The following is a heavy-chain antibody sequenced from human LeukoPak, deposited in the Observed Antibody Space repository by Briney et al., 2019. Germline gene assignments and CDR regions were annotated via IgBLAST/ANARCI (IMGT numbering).Heavy chain of an antibody. J-gene: IGHJ4*02. CDR2: IAGGDEST. D-gene: IGHD1-1*01. V-gene: IGHV3-23*01. Sequence: PGGSLRLSCAISGFIFSTNGMNWVRQSPGKGLEWLATIAGGDESTYYADSVKGRFAISRDNSKNTVFLHMNSLRVEDTAVYYCARGVYWSLDYWGQGTPVTVSS. CDR1: GFIFSTNG. CDR3: ARGVYWSLDY.